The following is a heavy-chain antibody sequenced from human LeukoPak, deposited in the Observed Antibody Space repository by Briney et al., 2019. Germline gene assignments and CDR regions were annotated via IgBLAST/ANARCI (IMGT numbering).Heavy chain of an antibody. CDR1: GGTFSSYA. J-gene: IGHJ4*02. D-gene: IGHD3-9*01. CDR2: IIPIFGTA. CDR3: ARGADILTGYTVNFDY. V-gene: IGHV1-69*13. Sequence: ASVKVSCKASGGTFSSYAISWVRQAPGQGLEWMGGIIPIFGTANYAQKFQGRVTITADESTSTAYMELRSLRSDDTAVYYCARGADILTGYTVNFDYWGQGTLVTVSS.